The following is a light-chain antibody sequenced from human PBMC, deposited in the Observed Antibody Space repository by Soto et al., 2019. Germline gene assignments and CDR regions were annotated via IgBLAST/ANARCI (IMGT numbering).Light chain of an antibody. CDR1: QAIRTE. CDR3: QQDYSYPRT. J-gene: IGKJ1*01. CDR2: GTS. Sequence: AIQMTQSPSSLSASVGDRVIITCRASQAIRTELGWYQQRPGKAPKLLIYGTSNLQSGVPSRFSGSGSGTDFTLTINGLQAEDFATYYCQQDYSYPRTFGQGTKVDVK. V-gene: IGKV1-6*01.